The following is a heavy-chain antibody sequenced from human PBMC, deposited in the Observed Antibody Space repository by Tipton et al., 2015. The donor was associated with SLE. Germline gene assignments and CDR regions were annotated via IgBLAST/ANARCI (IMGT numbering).Heavy chain of an antibody. D-gene: IGHD6-13*01. J-gene: IGHJ1*01. Sequence: TLSLTCTVSGGSISSYYWNWIRQPPGKGLEWIGYIYYSGSTNYNPSLKSRVTISLDMSKNQFSLKLNSVTAADTAVYYCARGRGIAAGVYFQHWGQGTLVTVSS. CDR2: IYYSGST. CDR1: GGSISSYY. V-gene: IGHV4-59*01. CDR3: ARGRGIAAGVYFQH.